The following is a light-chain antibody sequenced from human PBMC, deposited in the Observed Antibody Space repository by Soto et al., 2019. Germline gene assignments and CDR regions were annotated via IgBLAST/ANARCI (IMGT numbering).Light chain of an antibody. CDR2: HAS. Sequence: EIVMTQSPATLSVSPGGRGTLSCRASQSVYSTLAWYQQKPGQAPSLLIYHASTRATGIPARFSGSGSGTEFTLTISSLQSEDFAVYYCQQYNKWPLTFGGGTKLEIK. CDR1: QSVYST. J-gene: IGKJ4*01. V-gene: IGKV3-15*01. CDR3: QQYNKWPLT.